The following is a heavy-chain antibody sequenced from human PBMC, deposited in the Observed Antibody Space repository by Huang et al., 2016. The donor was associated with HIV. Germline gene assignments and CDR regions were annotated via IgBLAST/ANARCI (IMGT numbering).Heavy chain of an antibody. CDR3: ARKGRDDFWCGYPDY. J-gene: IGHJ4*02. D-gene: IGHD3-3*01. CDR1: GFTFSDYY. V-gene: IGHV3-11*04. Sequence: QVQLVESGGGLVKPGGSLRLSCAASGFTFSDYYMSWIRQAPGKGLEWVSYISSTGNTIYYPDSVKGRFTISRDNAKNSLFLQMNSLRAEDTAIYYCARKGRDDFWCGYPDYWGQGTLVTVSS. CDR2: ISSTGNTI.